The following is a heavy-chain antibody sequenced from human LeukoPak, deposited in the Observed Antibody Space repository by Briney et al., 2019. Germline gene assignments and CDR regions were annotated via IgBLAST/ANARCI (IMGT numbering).Heavy chain of an antibody. CDR1: GFTFSSYS. CDR2: ISSSSSYI. J-gene: IGHJ3*02. Sequence: GGSLRLSCAASGFTFSSYSMNWVRQAPGKGLEWVSSISSSSSYIYYADSVKGRFTISRDNAKNSLYLQMNSLRAEDTAVYYCARDPDSSGYYPSIWGQGTIVTVSS. D-gene: IGHD3-22*01. V-gene: IGHV3-21*01. CDR3: ARDPDSSGYYPSI.